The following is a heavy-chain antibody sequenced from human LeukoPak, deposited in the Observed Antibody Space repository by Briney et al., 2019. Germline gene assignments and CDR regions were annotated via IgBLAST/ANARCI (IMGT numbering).Heavy chain of an antibody. CDR1: GGSISSSSYY. V-gene: IGHV4-39*07. CDR2: IYYSGNT. J-gene: IGHJ4*02. CDR3: ARAPHFFDTSGSRYYFDY. Sequence: SETLSLTCTVSGGSISSSSYYWGWIRQPPGKGLEWIGSIYYSGNTYYSPSLMSRVTISVDTSKNQFSLNLSSVTAADTAVYFCARAPHFFDTSGSRYYFDYWGQGALVTVSS. D-gene: IGHD3-22*01.